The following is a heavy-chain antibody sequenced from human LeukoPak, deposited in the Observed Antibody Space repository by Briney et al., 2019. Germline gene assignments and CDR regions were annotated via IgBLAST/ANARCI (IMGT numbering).Heavy chain of an antibody. CDR1: GYSISSAYY. J-gene: IGHJ4*02. CDR3: ARTRETTVGDFDS. D-gene: IGHD4-23*01. CDR2: IHHSGTT. V-gene: IGHV4-38-2*02. Sequence: SETLSLTCTVSGYSISSAYYWGWIRQPPEKGLEWLGSIHHSGTTYHNPSLKSRVTISVDTSKNQFSLRLNSVTAADTAVYYCARTRETTVGDFDSWGQGTLVTVSS.